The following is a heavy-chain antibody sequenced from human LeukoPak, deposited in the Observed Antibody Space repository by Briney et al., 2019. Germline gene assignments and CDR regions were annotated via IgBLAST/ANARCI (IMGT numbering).Heavy chain of an antibody. CDR2: IIPIFGTA. V-gene: IGHV1-69*05. D-gene: IGHD4-17*01. J-gene: IGHJ4*02. CDR3: SMTTVTTLKAPFDY. Sequence: SVKVSCKASGGTFSSYAISWVRQAPGQGLEWMGRIIPIFGTANYAQKFQGRVTITTDESTSTAYMELSSLRSEDTAVYYFSMTTVTTLKAPFDYWGQGTLVTVSS. CDR1: GGTFSSYA.